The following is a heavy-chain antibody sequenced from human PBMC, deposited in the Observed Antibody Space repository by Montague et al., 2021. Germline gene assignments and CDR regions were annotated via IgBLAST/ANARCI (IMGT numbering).Heavy chain of an antibody. J-gene: IGHJ5*02. Sequence: SLRLSCAASGFTFSNYALHWVRQSPGKGLEWVAIISPDGSNEDYADSVKGRFSISRDNSNNTLCLLMNSPRPEDTAIYYCARVGETSGWYWDRFDPWGQGTLVTVSS. D-gene: IGHD6-19*01. CDR1: GFTFSNYA. CDR3: ARVGETSGWYWDRFDP. CDR2: ISPDGSNE. V-gene: IGHV3-30*03.